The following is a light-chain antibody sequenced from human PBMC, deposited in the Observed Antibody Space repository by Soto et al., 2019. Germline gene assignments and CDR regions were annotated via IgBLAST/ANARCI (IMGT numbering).Light chain of an antibody. V-gene: IGKV1-39*01. CDR2: AAS. J-gene: IGKJ1*01. CDR3: QQSYSTLWT. CDR1: QLISSW. Sequence: DIQMTQSPSTLSASVGDRVTITCRASQLISSWLAWYQQKPGTPPKLLIYAASSLQSGVPSRFSGSGSGTDFTLTISSLQPEDFATYYCQQSYSTLWTFGQGTKVDIK.